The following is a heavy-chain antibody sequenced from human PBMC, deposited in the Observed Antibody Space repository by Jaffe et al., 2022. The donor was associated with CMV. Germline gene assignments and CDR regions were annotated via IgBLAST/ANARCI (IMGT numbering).Heavy chain of an antibody. J-gene: IGHJ3*02. Sequence: QVQLQESGPGLVKPSETLSLTCSVSGGSISSFYWNWIRQPPGKGLEWIGYIFYSGATNYNPSLKSRVTISVDTSKNQFSLKLNSVTAADTAVYYCARGSSWSWRLAIWGQGTMVTVSS. CDR2: IFYSGAT. V-gene: IGHV4-59*01. CDR3: ARGSSWSWRLAI. D-gene: IGHD6-13*01. CDR1: GGSISSFY.